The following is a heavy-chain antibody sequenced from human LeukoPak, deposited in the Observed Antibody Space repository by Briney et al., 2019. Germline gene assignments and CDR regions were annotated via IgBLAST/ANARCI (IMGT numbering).Heavy chain of an antibody. V-gene: IGHV4-30-4*01. CDR2: MYYSGST. CDR3: ARPYYYDSRIDP. D-gene: IGHD3-22*01. Sequence: SETRSLTCTVSGGSVSSGDYYWSWIRQPPGKGLEWIAYMYYSGSTYYNPSLKSRVTMSADTSKNQLSLKLSSVTAADTAVYYCARPYYYDSRIDPWGQGILVTVSS. J-gene: IGHJ5*02. CDR1: GGSVSSGDYY.